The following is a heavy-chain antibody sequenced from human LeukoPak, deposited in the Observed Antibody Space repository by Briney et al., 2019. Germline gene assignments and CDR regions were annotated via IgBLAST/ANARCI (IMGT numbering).Heavy chain of an antibody. CDR1: GGSISSYY. D-gene: IGHD2-2*01. V-gene: IGHV4-59*08. CDR3: ARQRIVVVPAAFDY. Sequence: SETLSLTCTVSGGSISSYYWSWIRQPPGKGLEWSGYIYYSGSTNYNPSLKSRVTISVDTSKNQFSLKLSSVTAADTAVYYCARQRIVVVPAAFDYWGQGTLVTVSS. CDR2: IYYSGST. J-gene: IGHJ4*02.